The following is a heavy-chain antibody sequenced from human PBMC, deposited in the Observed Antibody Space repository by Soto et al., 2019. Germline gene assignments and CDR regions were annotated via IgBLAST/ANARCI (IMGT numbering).Heavy chain of an antibody. D-gene: IGHD6-13*01. CDR3: ARVDAQRLVDHYYYYGMDV. V-gene: IGHV1-69*13. CDR1: GGTFSSYA. J-gene: IGHJ6*02. Sequence: SVKVSCKASGGTFSSYAISWVRQAPGQGLEWMGGIIPIFGTANYAQKFQGRVTITADESTSTAYMELSSLRSEDTAVYYCARVDAQRLVDHYYYYGMDVWGQGTTVTVSS. CDR2: IIPIFGTA.